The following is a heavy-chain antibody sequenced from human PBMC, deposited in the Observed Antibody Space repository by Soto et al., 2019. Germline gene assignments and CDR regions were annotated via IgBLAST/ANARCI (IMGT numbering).Heavy chain of an antibody. CDR3: ARDDSGYYYGMDV. CDR2: ISYDGSNK. CDR1: GFTFSSYA. Sequence: SLRLSCAASGFTFSSYAMHWVRQAPGKGLEWVAVISYDGSNKYYADSVKGRFTISRDNSKNTLYLQMNSLRAEDTAVYYCARDDSGYYYGMDVWGQGTTVTVSS. D-gene: IGHD1-26*01. V-gene: IGHV3-30-3*01. J-gene: IGHJ6*02.